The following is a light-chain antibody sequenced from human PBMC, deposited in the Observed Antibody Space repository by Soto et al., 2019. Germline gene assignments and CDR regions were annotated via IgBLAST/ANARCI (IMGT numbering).Light chain of an antibody. J-gene: IGLJ3*02. CDR3: SSYTNKDTLL. CDR1: SSDVGGYDH. V-gene: IGLV2-14*03. Sequence: QSVLTQPASVSGSPGQSITLSCTGTSSDVGGYDHVSWYQQHPGKAPKLIIYDVTVRPSGISRRFSGSKSDNTASLAVSGLQPEDEADYYCSSYTNKDTLLFGGGTKLTVL. CDR2: DVT.